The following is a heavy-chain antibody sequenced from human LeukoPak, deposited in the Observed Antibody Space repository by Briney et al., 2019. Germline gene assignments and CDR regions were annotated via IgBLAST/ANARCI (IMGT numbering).Heavy chain of an antibody. J-gene: IGHJ2*01. CDR2: INSDGSIT. CDR3: AKTPIGGSYGPLWYFDL. D-gene: IGHD1-26*01. Sequence: PGGSLRLSCAASGFTFTTYWMHWVRQAPGKGLVWVSHINSDGSITSYADSVKGRFTISRDNAKNTLYLQMNSLRAEDTAVYYCAKTPIGGSYGPLWYFDLWGRGTLVTVSS. V-gene: IGHV3-74*01. CDR1: GFTFTTYW.